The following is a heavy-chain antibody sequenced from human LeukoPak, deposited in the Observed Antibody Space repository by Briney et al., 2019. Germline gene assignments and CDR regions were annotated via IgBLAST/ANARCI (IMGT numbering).Heavy chain of an antibody. D-gene: IGHD5-12*01. Sequence: PGASLRLSCAASGFSFSNFAMSWVRQAPGKGLEWVSLIIGSSGDTFYADSVEGRFTISRDNSKNRLYLQMNSLRAEDTALYYCAKGAYDYIEVGYFDYWGQGTLVTVSS. V-gene: IGHV3-23*01. CDR2: IIGSSGDT. CDR1: GFSFSNFA. CDR3: AKGAYDYIEVGYFDY. J-gene: IGHJ4*02.